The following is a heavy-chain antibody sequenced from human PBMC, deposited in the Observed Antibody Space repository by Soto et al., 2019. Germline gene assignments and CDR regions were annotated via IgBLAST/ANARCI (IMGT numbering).Heavy chain of an antibody. Sequence: EVQLVESGGGLVQPGGSLRLSCAASGFTFSTYSINWVRQAPGKGLEWVSYISSSSSTIYYADSVKGRFTISRDDAKNSLSLQMNSLRAEDTAVYYCARDRGYYYDSSGYYGPYYYGMDVWGQGTTVTVSS. V-gene: IGHV3-48*01. J-gene: IGHJ6*02. CDR3: ARDRGYYYDSSGYYGPYYYGMDV. CDR2: ISSSSSTI. CDR1: GFTFSTYS. D-gene: IGHD3-22*01.